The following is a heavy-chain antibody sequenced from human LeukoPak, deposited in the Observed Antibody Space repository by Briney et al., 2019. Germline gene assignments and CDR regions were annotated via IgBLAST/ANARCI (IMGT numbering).Heavy chain of an antibody. J-gene: IGHJ4*02. CDR3: ARGGLAGDYASPFFDY. CDR1: GGSISSYY. D-gene: IGHD4-17*01. CDR2: IYYSGST. V-gene: IGHV4-59*01. Sequence: SETLSLTCTVSGGSISSYYWSWIRQPPGKGLGWIGYIYYSGSTNYNPSLKSRVTISVDTSKNQFSLKLSSVTAADTAVYYCARGGLAGDYASPFFDYWGQGTPVTVSS.